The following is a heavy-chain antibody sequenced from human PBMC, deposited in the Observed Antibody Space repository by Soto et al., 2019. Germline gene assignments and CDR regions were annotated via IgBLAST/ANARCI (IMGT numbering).Heavy chain of an antibody. V-gene: IGHV3-33*01. D-gene: IGHD2-15*01. CDR1: GFTFSSYG. Sequence: QVQLVESGGGVVQPGRSLRLSCAASGFTFSSYGMHWVRQAPGKGLEWVAVIWYDGSNKYYADSVKGRFTISRDNSKNTRYLQMNSLSAEDTAVYYCARDRGGDVNWCDPGGQGTLVTVST. CDR3: ARDRGGDVNWCDP. CDR2: IWYDGSNK. J-gene: IGHJ5*02.